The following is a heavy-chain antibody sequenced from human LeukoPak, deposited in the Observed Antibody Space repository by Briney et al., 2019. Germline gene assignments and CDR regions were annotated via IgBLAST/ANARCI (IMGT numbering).Heavy chain of an antibody. CDR2: ITGSGGST. D-gene: IGHD1-26*01. Sequence: PGGSLRLSCAASGFTFTTFGMSWVRQAPGKGLEWVSAITGSGGSTYYADSVKGRFTISRDNSKNTLYLQMNSLRAEDTAVYYCAKDAGYSGSYWRPFDYWGQGTLVTVSS. CDR3: AKDAGYSGSYWRPFDY. J-gene: IGHJ4*02. CDR1: GFTFTTFG. V-gene: IGHV3-23*01.